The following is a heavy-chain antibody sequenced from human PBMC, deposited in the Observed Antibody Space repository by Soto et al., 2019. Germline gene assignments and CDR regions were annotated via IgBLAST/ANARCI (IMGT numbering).Heavy chain of an antibody. CDR3: ARLGGSYYDSSVAGGYFDY. CDR1: GDSIYSSTYY. Sequence: KPSETLSLTCTVSGDSIYSSTYYWGWIRQPPGKGLEWIGNIFESGSTYYNPSLNSRVTISIDTSKNHFSLKLSSVTAADTAVYYCARLGGSYYDSSVAGGYFDYWGQGNLVTVSS. V-gene: IGHV4-39*02. CDR2: IFESGST. J-gene: IGHJ4*02. D-gene: IGHD3-22*01.